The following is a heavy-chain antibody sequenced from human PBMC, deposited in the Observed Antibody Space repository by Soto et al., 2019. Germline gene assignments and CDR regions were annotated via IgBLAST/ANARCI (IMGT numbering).Heavy chain of an antibody. CDR3: AGRRDSGRYLGYFDY. J-gene: IGHJ4*02. Sequence: QVQLVQSGDEVKKPGASVKVSCKASGYTFTGYYMHWVRQAPGQGLEWMGWINPNSGGTNYAQKFQGWVTMTRVTSIRKAYMELSGLRSDYTAVYYCAGRRDSGRYLGYFDYWGQGTLVTVSS. D-gene: IGHD1-26*01. CDR1: GYTFTGYY. V-gene: IGHV1-2*04. CDR2: INPNSGGT.